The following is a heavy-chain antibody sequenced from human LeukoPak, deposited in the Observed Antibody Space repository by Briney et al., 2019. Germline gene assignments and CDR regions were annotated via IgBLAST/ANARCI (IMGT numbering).Heavy chain of an antibody. CDR2: INPNSGGT. V-gene: IGHV1-2*02. Sequence: ASVKVSCKASGYTFTGYYMHWVRQAPGQGLEWMGWINPNSGGTNYAQKFQGRVTMTRDTSISTAYMELSRLRSDDTAVYYCVRLRYFDWLPFDYWGQGTLVTVSS. CDR3: VRLRYFDWLPFDY. J-gene: IGHJ4*02. CDR1: GYTFTGYY. D-gene: IGHD3-9*01.